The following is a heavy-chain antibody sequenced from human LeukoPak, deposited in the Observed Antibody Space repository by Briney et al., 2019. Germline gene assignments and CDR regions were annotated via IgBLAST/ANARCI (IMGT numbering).Heavy chain of an antibody. D-gene: IGHD2-21*01. CDR3: AKEADSAVDY. CDR2: IRYDGSNK. V-gene: IGHV3-30*02. CDR1: GFTFSSYG. Sequence: GGSLRLSCSASGFTFSSYGMHWVRQAPGKGLEWVAFIRYDGSNKYYADSVKGRFTISRDNSKNTLYLQMNSLRAEDTAVYYCAKEADSAVDYWGQGTLVTVSS. J-gene: IGHJ4*02.